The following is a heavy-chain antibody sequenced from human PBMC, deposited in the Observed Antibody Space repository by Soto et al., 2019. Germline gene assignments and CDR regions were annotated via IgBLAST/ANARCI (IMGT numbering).Heavy chain of an antibody. Sequence: GGSLRLSCEATGFTFSSHEMNWIRQTPGKRLEWIAKISGSGSTMNYADSVKGRFTISRDNVQRTLHLQMDSLRVEDTGVYYCARGGVHWGRGTLVTVSS. V-gene: IGHV3-48*03. J-gene: IGHJ1*01. CDR1: GFTFSSHE. D-gene: IGHD2-8*01. CDR2: ISGSGSTM. CDR3: ARGGVH.